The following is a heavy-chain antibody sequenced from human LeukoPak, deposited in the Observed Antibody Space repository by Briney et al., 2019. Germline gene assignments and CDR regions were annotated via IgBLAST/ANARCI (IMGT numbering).Heavy chain of an antibody. CDR1: GYTFTGYY. D-gene: IGHD6-13*01. CDR2: INPNSGGT. J-gene: IGHJ5*02. V-gene: IGHV1-2*02. CDR3: ARDKEQQLYNWFDP. Sequence: ASVNVSCKASGYTFTGYYMHWVRQAPGQGLEWIGWINPNSGGTNYAQKFQGRVTMTRDTSISTAYMELSRLRSDDTAVYYCARDKEQQLYNWFDPWGQGTLVTVSS.